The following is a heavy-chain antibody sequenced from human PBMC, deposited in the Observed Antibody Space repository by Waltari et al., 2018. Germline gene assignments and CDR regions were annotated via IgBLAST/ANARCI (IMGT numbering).Heavy chain of an antibody. V-gene: IGHV3-30-3*01. Sequence: QLQLVESGGGVVQPGRSLRLSCADSAFTFSRYAMHWVRQAPGRGLEWVEGISFDGSIKDYVDSVKGRFTISRDNSQKTLYLQMNSLTPEDTAIYHCARGGPDFWTGYYKDWGQGTLVTVSS. CDR2: ISFDGSIK. J-gene: IGHJ4*02. D-gene: IGHD3-3*01. CDR3: ARGGPDFWTGYYKD. CDR1: AFTFSRYA.